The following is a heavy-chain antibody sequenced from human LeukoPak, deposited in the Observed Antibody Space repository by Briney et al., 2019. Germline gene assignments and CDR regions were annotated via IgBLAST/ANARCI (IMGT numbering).Heavy chain of an antibody. Sequence: KPSETLSLTCIVSGGSISSYYWSWIRQPPGKGLEWIGYIYYSGSTYYNPSLKSRVTISVDTSKNQFSLKLSSVTAADTAVYYCARVKAARPTLHYYYYMDVWGKGTTVTVSS. D-gene: IGHD6-6*01. V-gene: IGHV4-59*08. CDR1: GGSISSYY. CDR2: IYYSGST. CDR3: ARVKAARPTLHYYYYMDV. J-gene: IGHJ6*03.